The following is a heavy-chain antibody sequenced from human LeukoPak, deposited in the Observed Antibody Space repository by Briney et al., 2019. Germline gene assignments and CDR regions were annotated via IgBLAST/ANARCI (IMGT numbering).Heavy chain of an antibody. CDR2: IIQDGSQK. Sequence: GSLRLSCTASGFTFSTYWMSWVRQAPGKGLEWVANIIQDGSQKYLVDSVKGRFTISRDNAKNSLYLQMNSLRAEDTAVYYCARDKSYGDSEDYWGQGTLVTVSS. J-gene: IGHJ4*02. D-gene: IGHD4-17*01. CDR3: ARDKSYGDSEDY. V-gene: IGHV3-7*05. CDR1: GFTFSTYW.